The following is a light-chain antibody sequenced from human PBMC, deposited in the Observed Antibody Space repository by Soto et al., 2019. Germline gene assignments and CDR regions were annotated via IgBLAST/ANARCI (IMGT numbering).Light chain of an antibody. J-gene: IGKJ3*01. CDR2: GAS. CDR1: QSINSRY. Sequence: EIVLTQSPGTLSLSPGERATLSCRASQSINSRYLAWYQQKPGQAPRLLIYGASSRPTGIPDRFSGSGSGTYFTLTISRLEPEDLEVYYCELFGRSSGFTFGAGTIVYIK. CDR3: ELFGRSSGFT. V-gene: IGKV3-20*01.